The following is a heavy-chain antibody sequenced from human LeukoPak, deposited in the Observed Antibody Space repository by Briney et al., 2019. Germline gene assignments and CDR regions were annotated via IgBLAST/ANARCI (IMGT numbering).Heavy chain of an antibody. D-gene: IGHD6-13*01. CDR2: IYISGST. CDR1: GGSISNYY. Sequence: SETLSLTCTVSGGSISNYYWSWIRQPAGKGLEWIGRIYISGSTNYNPSLKSRVTMSVDTSKNQFSLKLNSVTAADTAVYYCARDPWYSKEPASDYWGQGTLVTVSS. J-gene: IGHJ4*02. V-gene: IGHV4-4*07. CDR3: ARDPWYSKEPASDY.